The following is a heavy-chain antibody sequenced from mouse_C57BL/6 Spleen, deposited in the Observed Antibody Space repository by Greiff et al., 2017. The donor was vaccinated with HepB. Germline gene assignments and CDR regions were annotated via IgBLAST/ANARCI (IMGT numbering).Heavy chain of an antibody. V-gene: IGHV1-85*01. J-gene: IGHJ3*01. CDR1: GYTFTSYD. D-gene: IGHD1-1*01. CDR2: IYPRDGST. Sequence: QVQLQQSGPELVKPGASVKLSCKASGYTFTSYDINWVKQRPGQGLEWIGWIYPRDGSTKYNEKFKGKATLTVDTSSSTAYMQLSSLTSEDSAVYFCAKAFITTVVAPFAYWGQGTLVTVSA. CDR3: AKAFITTVVAPFAY.